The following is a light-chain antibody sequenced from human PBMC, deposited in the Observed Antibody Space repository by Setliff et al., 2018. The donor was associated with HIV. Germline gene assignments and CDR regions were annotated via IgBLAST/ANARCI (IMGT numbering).Light chain of an antibody. J-gene: IGLJ1*01. V-gene: IGLV2-11*01. CDR2: DVT. CDR1: SSDVGAYNY. Sequence: QSALTQPRSVSGSPGQSVTISCTGSSSDVGAYNYVSWYQQHPGEAPKLMIYDVTKRPSGVPDRFSGSKSGNTASLTIPGLQAEDEADYYCCSYAGSYTYIFGTGTKVTVL. CDR3: CSYAGSYTYI.